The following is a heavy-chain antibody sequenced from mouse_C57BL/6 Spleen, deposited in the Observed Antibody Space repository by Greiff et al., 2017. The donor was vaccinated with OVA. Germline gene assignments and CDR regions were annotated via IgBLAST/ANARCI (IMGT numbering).Heavy chain of an antibody. CDR2: ISSGGSYT. D-gene: IGHD1-1*01. CDR3: ERPNDGSTQGYAIDY. Sequence: EVMLVESGGDLVKPGGSLKLSCAASGFTFSSYGMSWVRQTPDKRLEWVATISSGGSYTYYTDSVKGRFTISIDNAKTTLYMQMSSLKSEDTAMYDYERPNDGSTQGYAIDYWGQGTSVTVSS. V-gene: IGHV5-6*01. J-gene: IGHJ4*01. CDR1: GFTFSSYG.